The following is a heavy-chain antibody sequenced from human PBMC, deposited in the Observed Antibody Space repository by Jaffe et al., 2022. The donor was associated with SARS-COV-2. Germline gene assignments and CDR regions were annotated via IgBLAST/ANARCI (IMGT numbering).Heavy chain of an antibody. CDR2: IYPGDSDT. CDR3: ARQPSYERQWLAFDY. Sequence: EVQLVQSGAEVKKPGESLKISCKGSGYSFTSYWIGWVRQMPGKGLEWMGIIYPGDSDTRYSPSFQGQVTISADKSISTAYLQWSSLKASDTAMYYCARQPSYERQWLAFDYWGQGTLVTVSS. D-gene: IGHD6-19*01. V-gene: IGHV5-51*01. CDR1: GYSFTSYW. J-gene: IGHJ4*02.